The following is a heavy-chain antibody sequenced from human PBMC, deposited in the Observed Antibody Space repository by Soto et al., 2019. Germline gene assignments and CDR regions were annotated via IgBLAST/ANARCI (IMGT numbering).Heavy chain of an antibody. D-gene: IGHD3-3*01. Sequence: GESLKISCAASGFTFSDHYMDWVRQAPGKGLEWVGRTRNKANSYTTEYAASVKGRFTISRDDSKNSLYLQMNSLKTEDTAVYYCATYDFWSIYWGQGTLVTVSS. V-gene: IGHV3-72*01. CDR3: ATYDFWSIY. CDR1: GFTFSDHY. J-gene: IGHJ4*02. CDR2: TRNKANSYTT.